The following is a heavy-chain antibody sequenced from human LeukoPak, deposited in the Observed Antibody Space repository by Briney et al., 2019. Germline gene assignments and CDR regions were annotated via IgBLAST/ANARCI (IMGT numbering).Heavy chain of an antibody. CDR2: IIPNTGGT. J-gene: IGHJ4*02. CDR3: VRDIGPDGSFFDY. V-gene: IGHV1-2*02. CDR1: GYNFRAYY. Sequence: ASVKVSCKASGYNFRAYYIHWVRQAPGQGLEWVGWIIPNTGGTNYAQKFQGRVTMTRDTSISTAYMDLKSLRSDDTAVFYCVRDIGPDGSFFDYWGQGTLVTVSS. D-gene: IGHD1-14*01.